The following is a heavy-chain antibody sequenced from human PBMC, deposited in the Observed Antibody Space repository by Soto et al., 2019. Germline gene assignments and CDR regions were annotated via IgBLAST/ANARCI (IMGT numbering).Heavy chain of an antibody. V-gene: IGHV5-10-1*03. CDR1: GYSFAGYW. Sequence: EVQLEQSGAEVKKPGESLTISCKGSGYSFAGYWITWVRQMPGKGLEWMGRIDPSDSQTYYSPSFRGHVTISAAKSITTMCMQWSSRRAADTAMYYCARQIYDSDSGPNFQYYFVSWGQGTLVTVSS. CDR2: IDPSDSQT. J-gene: IGHJ4*02. D-gene: IGHD3-22*01. CDR3: ARQIYDSDSGPNFQYYFVS.